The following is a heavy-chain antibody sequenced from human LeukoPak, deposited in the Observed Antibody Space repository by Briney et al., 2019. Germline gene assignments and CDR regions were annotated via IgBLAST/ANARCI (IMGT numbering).Heavy chain of an antibody. J-gene: IGHJ6*03. Sequence: PGGSLRLSCAASGFTFSDYYMSWIRQAPGKGLEWVSYISSSGSTIYYVDSVKGRFTISRNNAKNSLYLQMNSLRAEDTAVYYCARDRRIAAAGTARYYYYYYMDVWGKGTTVTVSS. CDR1: GFTFSDYY. CDR2: ISSSGSTI. CDR3: ARDRRIAAAGTARYYYYYYMDV. V-gene: IGHV3-11*04. D-gene: IGHD6-13*01.